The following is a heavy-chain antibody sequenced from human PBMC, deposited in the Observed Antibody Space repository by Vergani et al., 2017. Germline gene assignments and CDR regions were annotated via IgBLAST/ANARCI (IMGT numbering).Heavy chain of an antibody. J-gene: IGHJ6*03. CDR1: GGSISSGDYY. CDR3: ARGRKTYYDFWSGYYPYYYYYMDV. V-gene: IGHV4-30-4*01. D-gene: IGHD3-3*01. Sequence: QVQLQESGPGLVKPSQTLSLTCTVSGGSISSGDYYWSWIRQPPGKGLEWIGYIYYSGSTYYNPSLKSRVTISVDTSKNQFSLELSSVTAADTAVYYCARGRKTYYDFWSGYYPYYYYYMDVWGKGTTVTVSS. CDR2: IYYSGST.